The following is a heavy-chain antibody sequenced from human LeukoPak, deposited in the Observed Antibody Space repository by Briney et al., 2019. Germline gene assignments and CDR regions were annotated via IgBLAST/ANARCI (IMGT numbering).Heavy chain of an antibody. CDR1: GFTFGDYS. CDR2: IRSQAYGETT. CDR3: TRDPDCSSTSCHGYFDY. D-gene: IGHD2-2*01. J-gene: IGHJ4*02. V-gene: IGHV3-49*04. Sequence: PGRSLRLSCTASGFTFGDYSMSWVRQAPGKGLEWVGFIRSQAYGETTEYAASVKGRFTISRDDSKSIAYLQMNSLETEDTAVYYCTRDPDCSSTSCHGYFDYWGQGTLVTVSS.